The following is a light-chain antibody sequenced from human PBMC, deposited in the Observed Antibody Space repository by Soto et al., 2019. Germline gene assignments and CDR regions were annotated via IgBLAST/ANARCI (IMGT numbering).Light chain of an antibody. J-gene: IGLJ1*01. CDR1: NVGGKS. Sequence: YELTQPASVAVALGLTARITSVRANVGGKSVQWQQQKPGQAPVLVLYDSRDRPSGIPERFSGSNSGNTATLTISRVEAGDEADFYCQVWNTTTDQYIFGSGTKVTVL. CDR2: DSR. CDR3: QVWNTTTDQYI. V-gene: IGLV3-21*02.